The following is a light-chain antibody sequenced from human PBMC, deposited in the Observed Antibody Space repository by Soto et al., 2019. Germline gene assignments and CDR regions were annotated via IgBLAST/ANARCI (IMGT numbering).Light chain of an antibody. J-gene: IGKJ5*01. Sequence: EIVLTQSPGTLSLSPGERATLSCRASQSVSSSYLAWYQQKPGQAPRLLIYGASSRATGIPDRFSGSGSGTDFTLTISSLGPEDFAVYYCQQYGSSPVITFGQGTRLEIK. CDR2: GAS. CDR1: QSVSSSY. CDR3: QQYGSSPVIT. V-gene: IGKV3-20*01.